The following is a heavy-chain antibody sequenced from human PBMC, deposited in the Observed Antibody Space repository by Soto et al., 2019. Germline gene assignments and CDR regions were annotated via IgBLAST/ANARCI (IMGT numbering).Heavy chain of an antibody. CDR2: ISGSGGST. CDR1: GFTFSSYA. V-gene: IGHV3-23*01. D-gene: IGHD3-10*01. J-gene: IGHJ6*03. CDR3: AKNHGSGSYNLYYYMDV. Sequence: GGSLRLSCAASGFTFSSYAMSWVRQAPGKGLEWVSAISGSGGSTYYADSVKGRFTISRDNSKNTLYLQMNSLRAEDTAVYYCAKNHGSGSYNLYYYMDVWGKGTTVTVSS.